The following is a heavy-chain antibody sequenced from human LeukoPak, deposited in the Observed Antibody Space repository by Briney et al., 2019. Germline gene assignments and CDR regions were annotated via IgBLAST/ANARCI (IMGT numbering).Heavy chain of an antibody. CDR2: ISGSGGST. CDR1: GFTFSSHA. V-gene: IGHV3-23*01. CDR3: SSASPANDY. Sequence: GGSLRLSCAASGFTFSSHAMSWVRQAPGKGLEWVSAISGSGGSTYSADSVKGRFTISRDNSKNTLYLQMNSLRVEDTAVYYCSSASPANDYWGQGTLVTVSS. D-gene: IGHD2-15*01. J-gene: IGHJ4*02.